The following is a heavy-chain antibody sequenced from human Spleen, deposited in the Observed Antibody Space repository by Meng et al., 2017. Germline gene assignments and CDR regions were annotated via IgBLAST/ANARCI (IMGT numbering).Heavy chain of an antibody. Sequence: SETLSLTCTVSGGSVSSGTFYWSWIRQPPGKDLEWVGFMYYTGDTNYNPSLKSRVTMSLDTSKNHFSLRLTSVTAADTAVYYCARTISSGWCLFDYWGQGTLVTVSS. V-gene: IGHV4-61*03. CDR3: ARTISSGWCLFDY. J-gene: IGHJ4*02. CDR2: MYYTGDT. CDR1: GGSVSSGTFY. D-gene: IGHD6-19*01.